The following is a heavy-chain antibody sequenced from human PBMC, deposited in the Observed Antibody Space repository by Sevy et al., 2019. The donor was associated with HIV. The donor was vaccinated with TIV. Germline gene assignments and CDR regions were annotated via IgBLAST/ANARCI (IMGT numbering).Heavy chain of an antibody. Sequence: QLGGSLRLSCTASEFTFSSHAVAWVRQAPGKGLEWVSAISGSGENTHYADSVKGRFTISRDNFKNTLYLQMNSLRAEDTALYYCARDGRGISAFDIWGQGTMVTVSS. CDR3: ARDGRGISAFDI. D-gene: IGHD3-3*02. V-gene: IGHV3-23*01. J-gene: IGHJ3*02. CDR1: EFTFSSHA. CDR2: ISGSGENT.